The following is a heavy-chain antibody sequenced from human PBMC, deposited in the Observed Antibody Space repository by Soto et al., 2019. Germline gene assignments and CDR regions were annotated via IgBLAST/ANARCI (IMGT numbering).Heavy chain of an antibody. V-gene: IGHV4-4*02. CDR3: ARTTSDNCGCLDS. J-gene: IGHJ4*02. CDR2: IDYSGRT. Sequence: QVQLQESGPGLVKPSGTLSLTCAVSGGSITNTNWWSWVHQPPGKGLEWIGEIDYSGRTKHNPSLRSRVTISVDTSKNPVSLSLTSVTAADTAVYYCARTTSDNCGCLDSWGQGTLVTVSS. CDR1: GGSITNTNW. D-gene: IGHD3-22*01.